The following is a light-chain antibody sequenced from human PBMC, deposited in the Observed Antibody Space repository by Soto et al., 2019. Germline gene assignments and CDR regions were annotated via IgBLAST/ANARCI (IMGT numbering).Light chain of an antibody. CDR1: QDIGND. V-gene: IGKV1-17*01. CDR3: LQHNSYPRT. Sequence: DIQMTQSPSSLSASVGDRVTITCRASQDIGNDVGWYKQKPGKAPKRLIYLTYSLQTGVPSRFSGSGSGTDFRLTISSLQPEAAAPYFCLQHNSYPRTFGQGTNVEIK. J-gene: IGKJ1*01. CDR2: LTY.